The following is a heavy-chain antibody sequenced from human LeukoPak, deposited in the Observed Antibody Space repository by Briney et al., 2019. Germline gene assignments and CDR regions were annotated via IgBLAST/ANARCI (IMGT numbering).Heavy chain of an antibody. CDR3: ARGRYYDSSGTSFDY. D-gene: IGHD3-22*01. Sequence: GGSLRLSCAASGFTFSSYGMSWVRQAPGKGLEWVSAISGSGGSTYYADSVKGRFTISRDNAKNSLYLQMNSLRAEDTAVYYCARGRYYDSSGTSFDYWGQGTLVTVSS. V-gene: IGHV3-23*01. J-gene: IGHJ4*02. CDR2: ISGSGGST. CDR1: GFTFSSYG.